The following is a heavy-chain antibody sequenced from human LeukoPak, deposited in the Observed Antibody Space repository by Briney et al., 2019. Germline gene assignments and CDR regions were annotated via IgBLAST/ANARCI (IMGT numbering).Heavy chain of an antibody. V-gene: IGHV4-30-2*01. J-gene: IGHJ4*02. CDR3: ALTYYDFWSGWYFDY. D-gene: IGHD3-3*01. CDR1: GGSISSGGYY. Sequence: KPSQTLSLTCTVSGGSISSGGYYWSWIRQPPGKGLEWIGYIYHSGSTYYNPSLKSRVTISVDRSKNQFSLKLSSVTAADTAVYYCALTYYDFWSGWYFDYWGQGTLVTVSS. CDR2: IYHSGST.